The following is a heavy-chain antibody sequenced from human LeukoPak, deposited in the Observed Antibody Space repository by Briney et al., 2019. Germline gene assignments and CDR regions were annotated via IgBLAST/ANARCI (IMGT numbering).Heavy chain of an antibody. J-gene: IGHJ4*02. D-gene: IGHD3-10*01. CDR2: IYTSGST. V-gene: IGHV4-4*07. CDR3: ARHLYYYGSGSRYFDY. Sequence: SETLSLTCTVSGGSISSYYWSWIRQPAGKGLEWIGRIYTSGSTNYNPSLKSRVTMSVDTSKNQFSVRLSSVTAADTAVYYCARHLYYYGSGSRYFDYWGQGTLVTVSS. CDR1: GGSISSYY.